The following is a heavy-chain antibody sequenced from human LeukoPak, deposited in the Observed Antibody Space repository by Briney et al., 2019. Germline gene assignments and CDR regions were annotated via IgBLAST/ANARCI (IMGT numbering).Heavy chain of an antibody. V-gene: IGHV4-31*03. CDR1: GGSISSGGYY. Sequence: PSETLSLTCTVSGGSISSGGYYWSWIRQHPGKGLEWIGNIYYTGSNYYNPSLKSRVTISVDTSKNQFSLKLRSVTAADTAVYYCARGGQGCGSTNCYFWFDPWGQGTLVTVSS. CDR2: IYYTGSN. D-gene: IGHD2-2*01. J-gene: IGHJ5*02. CDR3: ARGGQGCGSTNCYFWFDP.